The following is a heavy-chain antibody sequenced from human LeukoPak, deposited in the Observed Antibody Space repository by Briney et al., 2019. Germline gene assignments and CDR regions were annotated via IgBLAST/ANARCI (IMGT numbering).Heavy chain of an antibody. CDR1: GGPVSSDNYY. CDR2: ISYSGST. D-gene: IGHD3-22*01. V-gene: IGHV4-61*01. CDR3: ARRHYYNGRAYYFLDY. J-gene: IGHJ4*02. Sequence: SETLSLTCTVSGGPVSSDNYYWTWIRQPPGKGLQWIGYISYSGSTNYNPSLKSRVTISLHTSKNQFSLRLSSLTAADTAVYYCARRHYYNGRAYYFLDYWGQGTLVTVSS.